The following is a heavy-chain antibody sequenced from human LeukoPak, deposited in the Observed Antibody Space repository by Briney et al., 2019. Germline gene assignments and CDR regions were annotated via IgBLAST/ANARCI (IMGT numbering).Heavy chain of an antibody. D-gene: IGHD3-3*01. Sequence: SETLSLTCTVSGGSISSSSYYWGWIRQPPGKGLEWIGSIYYSGSTYYNPSLKSRVTISVDTSKNQFSLKLSFVTAADTAVYYCARQSNDFWSGYIRYWGQGTLVTVSS. CDR2: IYYSGST. CDR1: GGSISSSSYY. CDR3: ARQSNDFWSGYIRY. J-gene: IGHJ4*02. V-gene: IGHV4-39*01.